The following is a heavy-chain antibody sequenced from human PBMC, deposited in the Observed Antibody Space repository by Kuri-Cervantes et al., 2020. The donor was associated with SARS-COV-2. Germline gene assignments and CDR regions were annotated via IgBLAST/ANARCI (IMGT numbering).Heavy chain of an antibody. CDR2: IYYSGST. J-gene: IGHJ5*02. V-gene: IGHV4-39*01. Sequence: GSLRLSCTVSGGSISSSSYYWGWIRRPPGKGLEWIGSIYYSGSTYYNPSLKSRVTISVDTSKNQFSLKPGSVTAADTAVYYCARHSAFGELLYWFDPWGQGTLVTVSS. CDR1: GGSISSSSYY. D-gene: IGHD3-10*01. CDR3: ARHSAFGELLYWFDP.